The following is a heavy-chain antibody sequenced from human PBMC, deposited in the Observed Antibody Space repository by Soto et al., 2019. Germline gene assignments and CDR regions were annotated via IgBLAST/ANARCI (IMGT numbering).Heavy chain of an antibody. V-gene: IGHV3-30*15. CDR2: ISYDGSNK. CDR3: ARDGEVRGVIITWTYYYYYYGMDV. Sequence: GGSLSLSCSASGFTFSIHAMHWVRQAPGKGLEWVAVISYDGSNKYYADSVKGRFTISRDNSKNTLYLQMSSLRAEDTAVYYCARDGEVRGVIITWTYYYYYYGMDVWGQGTTVTVSS. CDR1: GFTFSIHA. J-gene: IGHJ6*02. D-gene: IGHD3-10*01.